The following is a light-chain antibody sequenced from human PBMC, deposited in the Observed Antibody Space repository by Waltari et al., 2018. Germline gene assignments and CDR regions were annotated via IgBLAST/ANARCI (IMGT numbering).Light chain of an antibody. V-gene: IGKV3-11*01. CDR2: DAS. CDR3: QHRSVWPLT. J-gene: IGKJ4*01. Sequence: IVLTQSPATLSLFPGERATLSCRASQSVRSYLAWYQQKPGQAPRLLIYDASNRATGIPVRFSGSGSGTDFTLTISSLEPEDFAVYYCQHRSVWPLTFGGGTK. CDR1: QSVRSY.